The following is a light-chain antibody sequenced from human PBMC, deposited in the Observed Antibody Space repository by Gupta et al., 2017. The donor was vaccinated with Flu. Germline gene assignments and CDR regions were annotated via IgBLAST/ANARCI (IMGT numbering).Light chain of an antibody. J-gene: IGKJ2*01. CDR3: MEAPQTPYT. V-gene: IGKV2-28*01. CDR2: LGY. Sequence: IVMTQSPVSLPVTPGEPASICCRSSQSLVQRNGFNYLSWYVQKPGRSPELLIYLGYKRAPGVPDRLTGSGSETDFTLKISRVEAEDFGVYYCMEAPQTPYTFGRGTRVEI. CDR1: QSLVQRNGFNY.